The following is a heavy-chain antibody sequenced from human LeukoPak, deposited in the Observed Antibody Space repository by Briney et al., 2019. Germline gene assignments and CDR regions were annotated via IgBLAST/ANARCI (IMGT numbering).Heavy chain of an antibody. J-gene: IGHJ6*03. CDR3: ARAEGVVVAAHIDV. Sequence: ASVKVSCKASGYTFTRYGIYWVRQAPGQGLEWMGWISGYNGNTKYAQKFQGRVSMTTDTSTSTAYMELRSLRSDDTAVYYCARAEGVVVAAHIDVWGKGTTVTVSS. D-gene: IGHD2-15*01. V-gene: IGHV1-18*01. CDR2: ISGYNGNT. CDR1: GYTFTRYG.